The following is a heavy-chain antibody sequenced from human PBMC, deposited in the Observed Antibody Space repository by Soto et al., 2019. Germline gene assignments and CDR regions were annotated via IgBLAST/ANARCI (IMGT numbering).Heavy chain of an antibody. CDR2: INPSGGST. D-gene: IGHD3-22*01. V-gene: IGHV1-46*03. CDR1: GYTFTSYY. J-gene: IGHJ4*02. Sequence: ASVKVSCKASGYTFTSYYMHWVRQAPGQGLEWMGIINPSGGSTSYAQKFQGRVTMTRDTSTSTVYMELSSLRSEDTAVYYCARFRDYYDSSGYWLQGFDYWGQGTLVTVSS. CDR3: ARFRDYYDSSGYWLQGFDY.